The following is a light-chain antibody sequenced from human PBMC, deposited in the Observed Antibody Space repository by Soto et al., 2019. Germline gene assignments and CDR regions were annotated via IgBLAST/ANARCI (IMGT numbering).Light chain of an antibody. CDR2: KAS. CDR1: QSISSW. V-gene: IGKV1-5*03. CDR3: QQYNSYSWT. J-gene: IGKJ1*01. Sequence: IQRTQSPSTFSASTGDRVTITCRASQSISSWLAWYQQKPGKAPKLLIYKASSLESGVPSRFSGSGSGTEFTLTLSSLQPDDFATYYCQQYNSYSWTCGQGTKVDIK.